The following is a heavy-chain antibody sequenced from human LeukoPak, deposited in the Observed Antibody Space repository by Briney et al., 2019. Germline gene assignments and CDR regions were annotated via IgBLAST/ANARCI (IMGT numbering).Heavy chain of an antibody. CDR1: GGTFSSYA. V-gene: IGHV1-69*01. D-gene: IGHD3-22*01. J-gene: IGHJ4*02. CDR2: IIPIFGTA. CDR3: ARAYYDSSGYYYEYYFDY. Sequence: SVKVSCKASGGTFSSYAISWVRQAPGHGLEWMGGIIPIFGTANYAQKFQGRVTITADESTSTAYMELSSLRSEDTAVYYCARAYYDSSGYYYEYYFDYRGQGTLVTVSS.